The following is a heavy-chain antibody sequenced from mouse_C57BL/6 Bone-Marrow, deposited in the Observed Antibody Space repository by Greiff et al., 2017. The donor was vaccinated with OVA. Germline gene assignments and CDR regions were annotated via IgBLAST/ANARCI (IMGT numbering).Heavy chain of an antibody. V-gene: IGHV1-81*01. J-gene: IGHJ1*03. Sequence: QVQLQQSGAELARPGASVKLSCKASGYTFTSYGISWVKQRTGQGLEWIGEIYPRSGNTYYNEKFKGKATLTADKSSSTAYMELRSLTSEDSAVYFCAVYGSSCDWYFDVWGTGTTVTVSS. CDR2: IYPRSGNT. D-gene: IGHD1-1*01. CDR3: AVYGSSCDWYFDV. CDR1: GYTFTSYG.